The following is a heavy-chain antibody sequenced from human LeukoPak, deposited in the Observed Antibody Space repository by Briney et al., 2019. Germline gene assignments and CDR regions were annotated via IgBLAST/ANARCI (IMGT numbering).Heavy chain of an antibody. CDR2: IKQDGSEK. D-gene: IGHD2-21*01. Sequence: GGSLSLSCAASGFTFSNYWMSWLRQAPGKGLEWVANIKQDGSEKYYVDSVKGRFTISRDNAKNSLYLQMNSLRAEDTAVYYCARVTYCGGDCYPPPYYFDYWGQGTLVTVSS. CDR1: GFTFSNYW. J-gene: IGHJ4*02. V-gene: IGHV3-7*01. CDR3: ARVTYCGGDCYPPPYYFDY.